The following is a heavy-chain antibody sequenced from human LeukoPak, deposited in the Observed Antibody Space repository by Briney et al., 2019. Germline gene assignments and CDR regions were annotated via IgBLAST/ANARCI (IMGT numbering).Heavy chain of an antibody. D-gene: IGHD6-13*01. CDR2: INHSGST. V-gene: IGHV4-34*01. CDR1: GGSFNGYY. J-gene: IGHJ5*02. Sequence: SETLSLTCAVYGGSFNGYYWSWIRQPPGKGLEWIGEINHSGSTNYNPSLRSRVTISVDTSNNQFSLKLSSVTAADTAVYYCARAGSYGSSWYGVGNWFDPWGQGTLVTVSS. CDR3: ARAGSYGSSWYGVGNWFDP.